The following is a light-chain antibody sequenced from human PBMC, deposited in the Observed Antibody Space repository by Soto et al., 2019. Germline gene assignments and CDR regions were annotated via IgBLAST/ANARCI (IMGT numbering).Light chain of an antibody. CDR3: QQYNNWPLT. CDR2: GAS. Sequence: IVMTQSPATLSLSPGERATLSCRASQSVSNNLAWYQQKRGRPPRLLIYGASTRATGIPVRFSGSGSGTDFTLTISSLQSEDFAVYYCQQYNNWPLTFGGGTKVDIK. CDR1: QSVSNN. J-gene: IGKJ4*01. V-gene: IGKV3-15*01.